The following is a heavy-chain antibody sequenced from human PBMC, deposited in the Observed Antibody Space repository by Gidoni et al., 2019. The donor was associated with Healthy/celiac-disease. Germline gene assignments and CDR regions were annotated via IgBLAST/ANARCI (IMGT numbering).Heavy chain of an antibody. J-gene: IGHJ4*02. Sequence: QVPLQESGPGLVKPSGTLSLTCAVSGGSISSRNWWSWFRQPPGKGLEWIGEIYHSGSTNYNPSLKSRVTISVDKSKNQFSLKLSSVTAADTAVYYCAGAPEVVPAAPYYFDYWGQGTLVTVSS. CDR3: AGAPEVVPAAPYYFDY. D-gene: IGHD2-2*01. V-gene: IGHV4-4*02. CDR2: IYHSGST. CDR1: GGSISSRNW.